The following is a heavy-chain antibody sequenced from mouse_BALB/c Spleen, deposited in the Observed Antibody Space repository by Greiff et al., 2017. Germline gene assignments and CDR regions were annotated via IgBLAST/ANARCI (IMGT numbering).Heavy chain of an antibody. D-gene: IGHD2-12*01. CDR3: ARSLQEVLAY. CDR1: GYSITSGYS. J-gene: IGHJ3*01. CDR2: IHYSGST. V-gene: IGHV3-1*02. Sequence: EVMLVESGADLVKPSQSLSLTCTVTGYSITSGYSWPWIRQFPGNKLEWMGYIHYSGSTNYNPSLKSRISITRDTSKNQFFLQLNSVTTEDTATYYCARSLQEVLAYWGQGTLVTVSA.